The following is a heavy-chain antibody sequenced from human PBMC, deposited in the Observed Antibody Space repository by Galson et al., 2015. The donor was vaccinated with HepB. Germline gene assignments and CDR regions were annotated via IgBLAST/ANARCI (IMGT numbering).Heavy chain of an antibody. V-gene: IGHV1-46*01. D-gene: IGHD4-17*01. Sequence: SVKVSCKASGYKFTSYYMHWVRQAPGQGLEWMGIINPSGGSTDYAQKFRGRLTMTRDTSTSTVYMELSSLRSEDTAVYYCARSYGDYLSGFDYWGQGTLVTVSS. CDR2: INPSGGST. CDR3: ARSYGDYLSGFDY. CDR1: GYKFTSYY. J-gene: IGHJ4*02.